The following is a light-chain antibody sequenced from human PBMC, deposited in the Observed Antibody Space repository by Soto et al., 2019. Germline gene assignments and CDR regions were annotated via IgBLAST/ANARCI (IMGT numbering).Light chain of an antibody. Sequence: QSALTQPPSASGSRGLSVTISCTGTSSDVGGYNYVSWYQQHPGKAPKLMIYEVNKRPSGVPERFSGSKSGNTASLTVSGLQAEHEADYYCNSHTGSDNAVVFGGWTKQTVL. CDR3: NSHTGSDNAVV. CDR2: EVN. V-gene: IGLV2-8*01. CDR1: SSDVGGYNY. J-gene: IGLJ2*01.